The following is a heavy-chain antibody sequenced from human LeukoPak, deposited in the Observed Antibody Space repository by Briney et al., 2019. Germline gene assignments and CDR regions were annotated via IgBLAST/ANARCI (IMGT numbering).Heavy chain of an antibody. J-gene: IGHJ4*02. CDR1: GYTFTSYG. CDR2: ISAYNGNT. Sequence: ASVKVSCKASGYTFTSYGISWVRQAPGQGLEWMGWISAYNGNTNYAQKLQGRVTMTTDTSTSTAYMELRSLRSDDTAVYYCARKPNLAGYTVLGYWGQGTLVTVSS. V-gene: IGHV1-18*01. D-gene: IGHD3-9*01. CDR3: ARKPNLAGYTVLGY.